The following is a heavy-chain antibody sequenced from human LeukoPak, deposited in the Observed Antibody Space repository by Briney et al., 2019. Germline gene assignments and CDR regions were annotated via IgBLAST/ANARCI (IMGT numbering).Heavy chain of an antibody. CDR1: GGSISSYY. J-gene: IGHJ4*02. Sequence: SETLSLTCTVSGGSISSYYWSWIRQPPGKGLEWIGYIYYSGSTNYNPSLKSRVTISVDTSKNQFSLKLSSVTAADTAVYYCARAPEGGWLQPYYFDYWGQGTLVTVSS. D-gene: IGHD5-24*01. CDR3: ARAPEGGWLQPYYFDY. V-gene: IGHV4-59*01. CDR2: IYYSGST.